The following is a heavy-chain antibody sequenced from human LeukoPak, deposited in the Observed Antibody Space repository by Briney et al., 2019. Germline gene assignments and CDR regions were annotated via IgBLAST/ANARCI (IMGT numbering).Heavy chain of an antibody. CDR2: INPNSGGT. CDR1: GYTFTGYY. J-gene: IGHJ5*02. CDR3: ARDLDIVVVAAPNWFDP. D-gene: IGHD2-2*03. V-gene: IGHV1-2*02. Sequence: GASVKVSCKASGYTFTGYYIHWVRQAPGQGLEWMGWINPNSGGTNYAQKFQGRVTMTRDTSISTAYMELSRLRSDDTAVYYCARDLDIVVVAAPNWFDPWGQGTLVTVSS.